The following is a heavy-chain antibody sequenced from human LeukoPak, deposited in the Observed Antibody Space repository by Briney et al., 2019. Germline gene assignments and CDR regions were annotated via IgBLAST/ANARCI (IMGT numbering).Heavy chain of an antibody. D-gene: IGHD1-26*01. Sequence: PGGSLRLSCAVSGFSVSGYWMTWVRQAPGKGLEWVSGISGSGNSIYYADSVKGRFTISRDNSKNTLYLQMNSLRAEDTALYYCAKGPKRGALDYWGQGTLVTVSS. V-gene: IGHV3-23*01. CDR2: ISGSGNSI. CDR3: AKGPKRGALDY. J-gene: IGHJ4*02. CDR1: GFSVSGYW.